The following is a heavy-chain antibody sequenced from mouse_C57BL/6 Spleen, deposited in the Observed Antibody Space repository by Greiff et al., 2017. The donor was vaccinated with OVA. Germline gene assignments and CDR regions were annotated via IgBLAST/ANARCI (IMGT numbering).Heavy chain of an antibody. CDR1: GYAFSSYW. CDR2: IYPGDGDT. D-gene: IGHD2-3*01. J-gene: IGHJ1*03. Sequence: QVQLQQSGAELVKPGASVKISCKASGYAFSSYWMNWVKQRPGKGLEWIGQIYPGDGDTNYNGKFKGKATLTADKSSSTAYMQLSSLTSEDSAVYFCARMDGYYGYFDVWGTGTTVTVSS. CDR3: ARMDGYYGYFDV. V-gene: IGHV1-80*01.